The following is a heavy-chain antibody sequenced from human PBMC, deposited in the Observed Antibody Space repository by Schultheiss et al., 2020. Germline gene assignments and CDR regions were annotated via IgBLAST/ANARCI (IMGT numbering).Heavy chain of an antibody. V-gene: IGHV4-34*01. J-gene: IGHJ3*02. CDR3: ARASSGYYYDFFLRAFDI. CDR1: GGSFSGYY. D-gene: IGHD3-22*01. Sequence: SQTLSLTCAVYGGSFSGYYWSWIRQPPGKGLEWIGEINHSGSTNYNPSLKSRVTISVDTSKNQFSLKLSSVTAADTAVYYCARASSGYYYDFFLRAFDIWGQGTMVT. CDR2: INHSGST.